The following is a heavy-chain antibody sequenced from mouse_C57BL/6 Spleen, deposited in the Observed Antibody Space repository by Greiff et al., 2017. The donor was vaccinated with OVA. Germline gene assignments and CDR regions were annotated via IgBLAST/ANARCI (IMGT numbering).Heavy chain of an antibody. D-gene: IGHD2-1*01. CDR2: ISYDGSN. J-gene: IGHJ1*03. CDR1: GYSITSGYY. CDR3: ARADGNYWYFDV. V-gene: IGHV3-6*01. Sequence: ESGPGLVKPSQSLSLTCSVTGYSITSGYYWNWIRQFPGNKLEWMGYISYDGSNNYNPSLKNRISITRDTSKNQFFLKLNSVTTEDTATYYCARADGNYWYFDVWGTGTTVTVSS.